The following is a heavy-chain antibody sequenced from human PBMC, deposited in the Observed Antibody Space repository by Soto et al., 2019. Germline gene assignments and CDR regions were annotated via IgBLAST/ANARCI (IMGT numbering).Heavy chain of an antibody. CDR2: FDTEDGET. CDR3: ATVNSGEYDDAFDL. CDR1: GYKLTELS. J-gene: IGHJ3*01. V-gene: IGHV1-24*01. Sequence: ASVKVCCKVSGYKLTELSMHWVRQSPGEEHEWMGGFDTEDGETIDAKKFQGRVTMTEDTATDTAYMELSSLRSEDTAVYYWATVNSGEYDDAFDLWGQGTLVPVS. D-gene: IGHD4-17*01.